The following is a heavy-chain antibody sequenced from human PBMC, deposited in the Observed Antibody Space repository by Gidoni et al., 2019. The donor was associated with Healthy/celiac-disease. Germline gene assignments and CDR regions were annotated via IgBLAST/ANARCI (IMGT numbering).Heavy chain of an antibody. J-gene: IGHJ6*03. CDR2: IIPIFGTA. CDR3: ARVSDFWSGPLDYYYMDV. Sequence: QVQLVQSGAAVKKPGSSVKVSCKASGGTFSSYAISWVRQAPGQGLEWMGGIIPIFGTANYAQKFQGRVTITADKSTSTAYMELSSLRSEDTAVYYCARVSDFWSGPLDYYYMDVWGKGTTVTVSS. CDR1: GGTFSSYA. D-gene: IGHD3-3*01. V-gene: IGHV1-69*06.